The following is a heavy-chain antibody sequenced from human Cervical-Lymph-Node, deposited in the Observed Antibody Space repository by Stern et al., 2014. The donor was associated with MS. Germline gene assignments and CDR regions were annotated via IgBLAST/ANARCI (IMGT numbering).Heavy chain of an antibody. CDR2: ISWDSGSL. Sequence: MQLVHSGGGLVQPGRSLTLSCAASGFTFNDPPMHWVRQVPGMGLELVSGISWDSGSLGYADSVQGRFTISRDNGKNSLDLRMSRLRAEDTAVYYCARDKYSGYDLGGYFDVWGQGILVTVSS. V-gene: IGHV3-9*01. CDR3: ARDKYSGYDLGGYFDV. CDR1: GFTFNDPP. J-gene: IGHJ4*02. D-gene: IGHD5-12*01.